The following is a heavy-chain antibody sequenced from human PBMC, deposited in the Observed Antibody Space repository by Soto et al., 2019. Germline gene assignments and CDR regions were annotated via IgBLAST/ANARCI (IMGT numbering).Heavy chain of an antibody. CDR3: AKGHGSGSYNELDY. CDR1: GFTFTTYA. J-gene: IGHJ4*02. V-gene: IGHV3-23*01. CDR2: ITGSGGST. D-gene: IGHD3-10*01. Sequence: GGSLRLSCAASGFTFTTYAMSWVRQAPGKGLAGVSGITGSGGSTYYADSVKGRFTISRDISKNTLYLQMNSLRAEDTAVYYCAKGHGSGSYNELDYWGQGTLVTVSS.